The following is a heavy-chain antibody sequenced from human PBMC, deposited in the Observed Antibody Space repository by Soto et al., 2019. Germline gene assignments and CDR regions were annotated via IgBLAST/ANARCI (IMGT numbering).Heavy chain of an antibody. CDR1: SDSISSYY. CDR2: ISYSGST. D-gene: IGHD6-13*01. J-gene: IGHJ4*02. Sequence: QVQLQESGPGLVKPSETLSLTCTVSSDSISSYYWSWIRQPPGKRLEWIGYISYSGSTDYNPSLKSRVTTSGHTSKNQFSLKVSSVTAADTAVYYCARGTSWQLPFDYWGQGTLVTVSS. CDR3: ARGTSWQLPFDY. V-gene: IGHV4-59*01.